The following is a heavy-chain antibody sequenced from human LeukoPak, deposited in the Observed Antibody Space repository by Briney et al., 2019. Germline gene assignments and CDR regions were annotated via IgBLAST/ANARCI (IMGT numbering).Heavy chain of an antibody. CDR2: ISSSSSYI. J-gene: IGHJ4*02. CDR1: GFTFSSYS. D-gene: IGHD6-19*01. V-gene: IGHV3-21*01. CDR3: ASMKGGWVDY. Sequence: GGSLRLSCAASGFTFSSYSMNWVRQAPGKGLEWVSSISSSSSYIYYADSVKGRFTISRDNAKNSLYLQMNSLRAEDTAVYYCASMKGGWVDYWGQGTLVTVSS.